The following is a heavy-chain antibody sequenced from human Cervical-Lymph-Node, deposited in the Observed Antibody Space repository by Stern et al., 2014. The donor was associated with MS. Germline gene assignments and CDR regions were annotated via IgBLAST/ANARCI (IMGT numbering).Heavy chain of an antibody. J-gene: IGHJ4*02. Sequence: QLQLEESGPGLVKPSGTLSLTCAVSGGSISSSNWWSWVRQPPGKGLEWVGECYHSGSTNYNPPLKSRATISEDKSKNQFSRKLSSVTAADTAVYYCARLGSGYDLRFDYWGQGTLVTVSS. V-gene: IGHV4-4*02. D-gene: IGHD5-12*01. CDR1: GGSISSSNW. CDR3: ARLGSGYDLRFDY. CDR2: CYHSGST.